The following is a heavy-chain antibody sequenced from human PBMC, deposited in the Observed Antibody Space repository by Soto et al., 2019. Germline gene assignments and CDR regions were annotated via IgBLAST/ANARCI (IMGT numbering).Heavy chain of an antibody. J-gene: IGHJ4*02. CDR3: ARSNWYSEY. Sequence: QVQLQESGPGLVKPSETLSLTCTVSGGSINNHNWSWIRQPPGKGLKWIDYIYYTARTNYIPSLTDRVTISVDTSKNQFSLNLTSLTAADTAIYYCARSNWYSEYWGQGTLVTVSS. D-gene: IGHD7-27*01. CDR2: IYYTART. V-gene: IGHV4-59*11. CDR1: GGSINNHN.